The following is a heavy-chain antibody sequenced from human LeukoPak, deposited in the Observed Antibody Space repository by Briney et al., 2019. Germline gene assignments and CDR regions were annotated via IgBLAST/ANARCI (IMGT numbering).Heavy chain of an antibody. CDR2: IYYSGGT. Sequence: SETLSLTCTVSGGSISSYYWSWIRQPPGKGLEWIGYIYYSGGTNYNPSLKSRVTISVDTSKNQFSLKLSSVTAADTAVYYCARDGGTMNAFDIWGQGTMVTVSS. CDR1: GGSISSYY. D-gene: IGHD3-22*01. J-gene: IGHJ3*02. CDR3: ARDGGTMNAFDI. V-gene: IGHV4-59*01.